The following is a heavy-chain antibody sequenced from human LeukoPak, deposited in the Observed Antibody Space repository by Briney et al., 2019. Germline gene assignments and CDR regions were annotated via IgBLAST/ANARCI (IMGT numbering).Heavy chain of an antibody. CDR2: MNPNSGNT. V-gene: IGHV1-8*01. J-gene: IGHJ3*02. CDR3: ARESTFRLLRNVSDI. CDR1: GYTFNGYD. Sequence: ASVKVSCKASGYTFNGYDLNWVRQATGQGLEWMGWMNPNSGNTGYAQKFQGRVTMTRDTSINTAYMELSSLTSEDTAVYYCARESTFRLLRNVSDIWGQGTMVTVSS. D-gene: IGHD5-12*01.